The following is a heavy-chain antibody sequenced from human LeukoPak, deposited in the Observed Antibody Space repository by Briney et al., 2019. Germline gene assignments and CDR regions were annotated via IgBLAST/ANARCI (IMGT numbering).Heavy chain of an antibody. D-gene: IGHD6-13*01. CDR3: AKARSSSWSSFDY. CDR1: GFTFRSYT. V-gene: IGHV3-30*04. Sequence: PGRSLRLSCAASGFTFRSYTMHWVRQAPGKGLEWVAVISYDGSNKYYADSVKGRFTISRDNSKNTLYLQMNSLRAEDTAVYYCAKARSSSWSSFDYWGQGTLVTVSS. J-gene: IGHJ4*02. CDR2: ISYDGSNK.